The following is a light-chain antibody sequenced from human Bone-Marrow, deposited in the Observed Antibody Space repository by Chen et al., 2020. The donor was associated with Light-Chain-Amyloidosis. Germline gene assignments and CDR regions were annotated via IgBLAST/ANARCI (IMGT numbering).Light chain of an antibody. CDR1: NIGATS. J-gene: IGLJ3*02. V-gene: IGLV3-21*02. Sequence: SYVLTQPSWVSVAPGQTATIACGGNNIGATSVIWYQQRPGQAPLLVVYDDSDRTSGIPERLSGSNSGNTATLPISRVEAGDEADYYCQVWDRSSDRPVFGGGTKLTVL. CDR3: QVWDRSSDRPV. CDR2: DDS.